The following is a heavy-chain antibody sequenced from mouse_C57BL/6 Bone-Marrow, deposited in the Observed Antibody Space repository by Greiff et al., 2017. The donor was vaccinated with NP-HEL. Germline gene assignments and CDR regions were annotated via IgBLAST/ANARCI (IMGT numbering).Heavy chain of an antibody. CDR3: ARPPALRYYAMDY. D-gene: IGHD6-1*01. Sequence: EVQGVESGGGLVKPGGSLKLSCAASGFTFSDYGMHWVRQAPEKGLEWVAYISSGSSTIYYADTVKGRFTISRDNAKNTLFLQMTSLRAEDTAMYYCARPPALRYYAMDYWGQGTSVTVAS. CDR2: ISSGSSTI. V-gene: IGHV5-17*01. J-gene: IGHJ4*01. CDR1: GFTFSDYG.